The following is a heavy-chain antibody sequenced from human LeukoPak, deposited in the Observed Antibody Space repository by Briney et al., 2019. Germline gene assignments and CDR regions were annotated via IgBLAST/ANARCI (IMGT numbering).Heavy chain of an antibody. V-gene: IGHV3-23*01. CDR3: ARVYGSSGY. J-gene: IGHJ4*02. Sequence: GGSLRLSCSTSGFTFSTYAMSWVRQAPGKGLEWVSGIRGAGSSTYYADSVKGRFTISRDNSKNTLYLQMNSLRAEDAAVYYCARVYGSSGYWGQGTLVTVSS. CDR1: GFTFSTYA. CDR2: IRGAGSST. D-gene: IGHD1-26*01.